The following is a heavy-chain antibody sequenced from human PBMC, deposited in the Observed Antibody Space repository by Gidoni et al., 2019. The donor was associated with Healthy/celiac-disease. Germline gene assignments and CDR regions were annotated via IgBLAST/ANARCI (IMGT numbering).Heavy chain of an antibody. CDR2: INAGNGNT. CDR1: GYTFTSYA. Sequence: QVQLVQSGAEVKKPGSSVKVSCKASGYTFTSYAMHWVRQAPGQRLEWMGWINAGNGNTKYSQKFQGRVTITRDTSASTAYMELSSLRSEDTAVYYCARGGVGVPAANHDAFDIWGQGTMVTVSS. J-gene: IGHJ3*02. V-gene: IGHV1-3*01. CDR3: ARGGVGVPAANHDAFDI. D-gene: IGHD2-2*01.